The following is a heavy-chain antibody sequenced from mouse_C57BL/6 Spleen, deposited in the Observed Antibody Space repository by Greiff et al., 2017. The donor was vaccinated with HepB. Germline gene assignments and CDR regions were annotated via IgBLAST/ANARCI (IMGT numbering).Heavy chain of an antibody. D-gene: IGHD1-1*01. CDR2: ISDGGSYT. J-gene: IGHJ2*01. CDR3: AREGVAITTVVGFDY. V-gene: IGHV5-4*01. Sequence: EVQVVESGGGLVKPGGSLKLSCAASGFTFSSYAMSWVRQTPEKRLEWVATISDGGSYTYYPDNVKGRFTISRDNAKNNLYLQMSHLKSEDTAMYYCAREGVAITTVVGFDYWGQGTTLTVSS. CDR1: GFTFSSYA.